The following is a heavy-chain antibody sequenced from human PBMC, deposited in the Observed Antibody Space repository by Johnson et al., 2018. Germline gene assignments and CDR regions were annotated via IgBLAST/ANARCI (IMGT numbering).Heavy chain of an antibody. CDR1: GFTFSSYS. Sequence: VQLVESGGGLVQPGGSLRLSCEASGFTFSSYSMNWVRQTPGKGLECVSYISSSGSVTYSADSVKGRVTISRDNAKNSLYLQMNSLRAEDTAMYYCAKETGYDYVLGHWGQGTLVTVSS. CDR3: AKETGYDYVLGH. V-gene: IGHV3-48*01. D-gene: IGHD3-16*01. CDR2: ISSSGSVT. J-gene: IGHJ1*01.